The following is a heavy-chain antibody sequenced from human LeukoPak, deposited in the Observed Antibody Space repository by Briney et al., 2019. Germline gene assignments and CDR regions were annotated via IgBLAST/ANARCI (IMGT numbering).Heavy chain of an antibody. J-gene: IGHJ3*02. D-gene: IGHD2-2*02. CDR2: TYPGDSDT. CDR3: VSFSGSEQYCSSATCYTVDI. V-gene: IGHV5-51*01. Sequence: GESLKISCKGFGYTFTSYWIGWVRQLPGKGLEWMGITYPGDSDTRYRPSFQGQVTISADKSINTAYLQWSSLKASDTAIYYCVSFSGSEQYCSSATCYTVDIWGQGTMVTVSS. CDR1: GYTFTSYW.